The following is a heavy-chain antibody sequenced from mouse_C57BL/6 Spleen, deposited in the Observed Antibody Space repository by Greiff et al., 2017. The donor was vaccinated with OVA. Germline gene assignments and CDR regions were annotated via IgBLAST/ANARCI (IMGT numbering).Heavy chain of an antibody. J-gene: IGHJ4*01. CDR1: GFTFSSYA. V-gene: IGHV5-4*03. CDR3: ARGTTVVAAYYAMDY. Sequence: EVKLVESGGGLVKPGGSLKLSCAASGFTFSSYAMSWVRQTPEKRLEWVATISDGGSYTYYPDNVKGRFTISRDNAKNNLYLQMSHLKSEDTAMYYCARGTTVVAAYYAMDYWGQGTSVTVSS. CDR2: ISDGGSYT. D-gene: IGHD1-1*01.